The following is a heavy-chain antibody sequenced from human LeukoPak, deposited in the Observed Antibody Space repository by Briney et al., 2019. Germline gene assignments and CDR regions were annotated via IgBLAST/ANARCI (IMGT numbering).Heavy chain of an antibody. D-gene: IGHD6-13*01. CDR2: ISSSGSTI. V-gene: IGHV3-48*03. J-gene: IGHJ3*02. Sequence: GGSLRLSCAASGFTFSTYWMSWVRQTPGKGLEWVSYISSSGSTIYYADSVKGRFTISRDNAKNSLYLQMYSLRAEDTAVYYCARGLMPTLAAAGPDAFDIWGQGTMVTVSS. CDR3: ARGLMPTLAAAGPDAFDI. CDR1: GFTFSTYW.